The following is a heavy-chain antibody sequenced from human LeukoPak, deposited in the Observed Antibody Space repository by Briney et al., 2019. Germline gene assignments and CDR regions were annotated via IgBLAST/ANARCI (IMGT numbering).Heavy chain of an antibody. V-gene: IGHV3-66*01. J-gene: IGHJ4*02. Sequence: PGGSLRLSCAASGFTVSSNYMSWVRQAPGKGLEWVSVIYSGGSTYYADPVKGRFTISRDNSKNTLYLQMNSLRAEDTAVYYCARGSGSLPFDYWGQGTLVTVSS. CDR2: IYSGGST. CDR1: GFTVSSNY. CDR3: ARGSGSLPFDY. D-gene: IGHD3-10*01.